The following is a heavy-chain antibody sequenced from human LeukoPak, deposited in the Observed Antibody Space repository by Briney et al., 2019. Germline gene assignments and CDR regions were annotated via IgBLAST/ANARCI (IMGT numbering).Heavy chain of an antibody. CDR1: GGSISSSSYY. Sequence: SETLSLTCTVSGGSISSSSYYWGWIRQPPGKGLEWIGSIYYSGSTYYNPSLKSRVTISVDTSKNQFSLKLSSVTAADTAVYYCARLTTYYDFWSGYYNSGYYYMDVWGKGTTVTVSS. D-gene: IGHD3-3*01. J-gene: IGHJ6*03. V-gene: IGHV4-39*01. CDR2: IYYSGST. CDR3: ARLTTYYDFWSGYYNSGYYYMDV.